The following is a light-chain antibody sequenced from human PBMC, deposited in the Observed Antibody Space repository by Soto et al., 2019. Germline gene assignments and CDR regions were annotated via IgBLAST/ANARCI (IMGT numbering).Light chain of an antibody. Sequence: IVMTQSPDSLALSLGERATINCKSSRSIFYNGNNTNFLAWYQQKPGQAPKLLIYWASTRESGVPDRFTGSESGTDFTLTISSLQPEDLAVYYCQQFYDTPPTFGGGTKVDIK. CDR3: QQFYDTPPT. J-gene: IGKJ4*01. CDR2: WAS. CDR1: RSIFYNGNNTNF. V-gene: IGKV4-1*01.